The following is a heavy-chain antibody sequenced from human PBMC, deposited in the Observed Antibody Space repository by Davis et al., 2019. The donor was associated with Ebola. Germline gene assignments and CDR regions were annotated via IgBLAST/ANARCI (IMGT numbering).Heavy chain of an antibody. Sequence: PGGSLRLSCAASGFTFSSYSMNWVRQAPGKGLEWVSYISSSSSTIYYADSVKGRFTISRDNAKNSLYLQMNSLRDEDTAVYYCATGGIAAAGPRDGIYYYYYMDVWGKGTTVTVSS. V-gene: IGHV3-48*02. CDR1: GFTFSSYS. J-gene: IGHJ6*03. CDR2: ISSSSSTI. D-gene: IGHD6-13*01. CDR3: ATGGIAAAGPRDGIYYYYYMDV.